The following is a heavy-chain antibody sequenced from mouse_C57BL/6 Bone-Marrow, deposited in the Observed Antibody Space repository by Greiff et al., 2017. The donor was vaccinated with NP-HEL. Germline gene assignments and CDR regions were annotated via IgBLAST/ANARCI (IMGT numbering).Heavy chain of an antibody. Sequence: QVQLQQPGTELVKPGASVKLSCKASGYTFTSYWMHWLKQRPGQGLEWIGNINPNNGGTNDNEKFKTKATLTVDKSSSTSYMQLSSMTSEDCAVYYCARDSGYAFDYWGQGTTLTVSS. D-gene: IGHD3-2*02. V-gene: IGHV1-53*01. CDR1: GYTFTSYW. CDR3: ARDSGYAFDY. J-gene: IGHJ2*01. CDR2: INPNNGGT.